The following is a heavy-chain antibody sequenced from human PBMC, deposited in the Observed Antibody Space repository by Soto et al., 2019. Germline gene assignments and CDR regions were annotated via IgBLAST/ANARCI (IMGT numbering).Heavy chain of an antibody. CDR2: IYPGDSDT. D-gene: IGHD6-13*01. Sequence: GDSLKISCKDSGYSFTSYWIGWVRQMPGKGLEWMGIIYPGDSDTRYSPSFQGQVTISADKSISTAYLQWSSLKASDTAMYYCATTDSSSSPGYYYYGMDVWGQGTTVTVSS. V-gene: IGHV5-51*01. CDR1: GYSFTSYW. CDR3: ATTDSSSSPGYYYYGMDV. J-gene: IGHJ6*02.